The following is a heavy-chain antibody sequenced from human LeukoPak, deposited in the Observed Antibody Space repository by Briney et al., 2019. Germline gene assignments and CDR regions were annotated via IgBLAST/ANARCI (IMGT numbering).Heavy chain of an antibody. CDR2: VNPNDGNT. J-gene: IGHJ4*02. Sequence: WASVKVSCKASGYTFTSYDINWVRQATGQGLEWLGWVNPNDGNTGYAQRFQGRVTMTRNTSISTVYLELSSLRSEDTAVYFCAREGETFDYWGQGTLITVSS. CDR1: GYTFTSYD. CDR3: AREGETFDY. V-gene: IGHV1-8*01. D-gene: IGHD3-16*01.